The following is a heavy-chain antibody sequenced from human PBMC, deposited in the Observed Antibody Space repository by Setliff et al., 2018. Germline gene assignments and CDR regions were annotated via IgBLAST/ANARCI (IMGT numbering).Heavy chain of an antibody. CDR1: GGTFRSYG. V-gene: IGHV1-69*05. Sequence: SVQVSCKASGGTFRSYGISWVRQAPGQGLEWMGGTIPSFGSTDYAQKFQDRVTIITDGSTSTAYMELSSLRTEDTAVYYCAREGVDTRSSTDYRYYMDVWGKGTTVTVSS. CDR2: TIPSFGST. J-gene: IGHJ6*03. CDR3: AREGVDTRSSTDYRYYMDV. D-gene: IGHD5-18*01.